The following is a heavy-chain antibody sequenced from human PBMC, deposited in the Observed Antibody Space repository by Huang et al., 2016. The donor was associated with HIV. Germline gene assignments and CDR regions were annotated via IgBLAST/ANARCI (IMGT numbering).Heavy chain of an antibody. CDR1: GYTVSELS. Sequence: QVQLVESGAELKKPGASVRVSCKVSGYTVSELSLHWVRQAPETGLAWMGGFDPEEGETIYAQRLQGRVTMTEDTSTDTAYMERSSLRPEDTAVYYCATSTPDVGAGVLRSAFDIWGQGTMVTVSS. CDR3: ATSTPDVGAGVLRSAFDI. V-gene: IGHV1-24*01. J-gene: IGHJ3*02. D-gene: IGHD2-15*01. CDR2: FDPEEGET.